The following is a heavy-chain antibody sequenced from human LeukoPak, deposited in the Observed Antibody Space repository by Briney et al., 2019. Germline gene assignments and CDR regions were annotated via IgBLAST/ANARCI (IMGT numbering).Heavy chain of an antibody. CDR1: GFTFSSYG. D-gene: IGHD3-22*01. CDR2: IWYGGSNK. J-gene: IGHJ3*02. Sequence: GRSLRLSCAASGFTFSSYGMHWVRQAPGKGLEWVAVIWYGGSNKYYADSVKGRFTISRDNSKNTLYLQMNSLRAEDTAVYYCAKGLVTYYYDSSGYTDAFDIWGQGTMVTVSS. V-gene: IGHV3-30*18. CDR3: AKGLVTYYYDSSGYTDAFDI.